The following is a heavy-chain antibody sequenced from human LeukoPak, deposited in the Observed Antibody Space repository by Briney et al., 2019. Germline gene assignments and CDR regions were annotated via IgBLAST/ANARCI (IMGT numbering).Heavy chain of an antibody. CDR1: GYSISSGYY. CDR3: ARGGDAMGNGASFLDN. CDR2: IYHSGST. Sequence: SETLSLTCTVSGYSISSGYYWGWIRQPPGKGLEWIGSIYHSGSTYYNPSLKSRVTISVDTSKNQFSLKLSSVTAADTAVYYCARGGDAMGNGASFLDNWGQGTLVTVSS. D-gene: IGHD3-16*01. J-gene: IGHJ4*02. V-gene: IGHV4-38-2*02.